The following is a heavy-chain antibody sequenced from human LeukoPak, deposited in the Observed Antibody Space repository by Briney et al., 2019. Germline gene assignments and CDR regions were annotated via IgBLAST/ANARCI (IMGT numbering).Heavy chain of an antibody. J-gene: IGHJ6*02. CDR1: GGSISSSSHY. CDR3: ARRGTYGMDV. CDR2: VYYTGGT. Sequence: SETLSLTCTVSGGSISSSSHYWAWVRQPPGKGLGWIASVYYTGGTYYSPSLKSRVTISVDTSKNQFSLKLSSVTAADTAVYYCARRGTYGMDVWGQGTTVTVSS. V-gene: IGHV4-39*01.